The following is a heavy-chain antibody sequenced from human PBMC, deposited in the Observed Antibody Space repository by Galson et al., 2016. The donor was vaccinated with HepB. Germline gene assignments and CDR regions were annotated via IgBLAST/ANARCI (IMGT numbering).Heavy chain of an antibody. Sequence: SVKVSCKASGYTFTAYAIHRVRQAPGQRLEWMAWINTAKGDTRYSQKLQGRATLTRDTSATTASMELSSLRSEDTAVYYCARRLVGSYGNAFDIWGQGTLVTVSS. D-gene: IGHD2-8*02. J-gene: IGHJ3*02. CDR1: GYTFTAYA. CDR2: INTAKGDT. CDR3: ARRLVGSYGNAFDI. V-gene: IGHV1-3*04.